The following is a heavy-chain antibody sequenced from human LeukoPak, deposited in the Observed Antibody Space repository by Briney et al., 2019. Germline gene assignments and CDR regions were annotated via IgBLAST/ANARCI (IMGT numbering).Heavy chain of an antibody. CDR3: ARPPADYYYGMDV. CDR2: IYYSGST. V-gene: IGHV4-39*01. J-gene: IGHJ6*02. CDR1: GGSISSSSYY. Sequence: SETLSLTCTVSGGSISSSSYYWGWIRQPPGKGLEWIGSIYYSGSTYYNPSLESRVTISVDTSKNQFSLKLSSVTAAGTAVYYCARPPADYYYGMDVWGQGTTVTVSS.